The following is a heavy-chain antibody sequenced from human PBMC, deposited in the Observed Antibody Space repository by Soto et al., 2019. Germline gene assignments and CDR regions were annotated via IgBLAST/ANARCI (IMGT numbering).Heavy chain of an antibody. J-gene: IGHJ4*02. V-gene: IGHV2-5*02. CDR3: AHSPVGVTFFDY. D-gene: IGHD1-26*01. CDR2: IYWDDDK. CDR1: GFSLSTSGVG. Sequence: QITLKESGPTLVKPTQTLTLTCTFSGFSLSTSGVGVGWIRQPPGKALEWLALIYWDDDKRYSPSLRSRLTITKDTPKNQVVLTMTDMDPVDTGTYYCAHSPVGVTFFDYWGQGTLVTVSS.